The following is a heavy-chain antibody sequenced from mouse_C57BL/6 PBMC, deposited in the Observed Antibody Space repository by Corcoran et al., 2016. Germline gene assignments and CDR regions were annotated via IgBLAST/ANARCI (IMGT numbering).Heavy chain of an antibody. CDR1: GYTFTTYG. V-gene: IGHV9-3*01. CDR2: INTYSGVP. D-gene: IGHD3-2*02. Sequence: QIQLVQSGPELKKPGETVKISCKASGYTFTTYGMSWVKQAPGKGLKWMGWINTYSGVPTYADDFKGRFAFSLETSASTAYLQINNLKNEDTATYFCVRGSGYDAMDYWGQGTSVTVSS. J-gene: IGHJ4*01. CDR3: VRGSGYDAMDY.